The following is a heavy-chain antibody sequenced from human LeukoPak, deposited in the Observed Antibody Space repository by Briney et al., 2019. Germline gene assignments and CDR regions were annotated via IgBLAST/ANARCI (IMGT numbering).Heavy chain of an antibody. V-gene: IGHV1-69*05. Sequence: SVKVSCKASGGTFSSYAISWVRQAPGQGLEWMGGIIPIFGTANYAQKFQGRVTITTDESTSTAYMELSSLRSEDTAVYYCARDRGYNKNWFDPWGQGTLVTVSS. D-gene: IGHD5-24*01. J-gene: IGHJ5*02. CDR3: ARDRGYNKNWFDP. CDR1: GGTFSSYA. CDR2: IIPIFGTA.